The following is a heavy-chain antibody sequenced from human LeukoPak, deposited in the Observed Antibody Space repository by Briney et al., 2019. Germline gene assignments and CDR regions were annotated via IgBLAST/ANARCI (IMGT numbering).Heavy chain of an antibody. Sequence: SQTPSLIYTVSGGSISSGGYLWSWIRQHPGKGLEWIGYIYYSGSTYYNPSLKSRVTISVDTSKNQFSLKLSSVTAADTAVYYCARNSNKYSGGSPLGAFDIWGQGTMVTVSS. CDR3: ARNSNKYSGGSPLGAFDI. D-gene: IGHD2-15*01. CDR2: IYYSGST. CDR1: GGSISSGGYL. V-gene: IGHV4-31*03. J-gene: IGHJ3*02.